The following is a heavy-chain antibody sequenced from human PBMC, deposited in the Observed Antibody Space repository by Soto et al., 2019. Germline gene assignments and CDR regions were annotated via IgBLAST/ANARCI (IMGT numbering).Heavy chain of an antibody. CDR1: GGSISSGGYS. CDR3: ARGPPHSH. CDR2: IYHSGST. Sequence: QLQLQESGSGLVKPSQTLSLTCAVSGGSISSGGYSWSWIRQPPGKGLEWIGYIYHSGSTYYNPSLKSRVTISVDRSKNQFSLKVSSVTGADTAVYYCARGPPHSHWGQGTLVTVSS. J-gene: IGHJ4*02. D-gene: IGHD2-21*01. V-gene: IGHV4-30-2*01.